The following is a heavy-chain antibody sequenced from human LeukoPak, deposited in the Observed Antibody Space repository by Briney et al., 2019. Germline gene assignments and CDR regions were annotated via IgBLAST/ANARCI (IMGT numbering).Heavy chain of an antibody. CDR2: ISNSGGST. CDR1: GFTFSSYA. CDR3: AKETSSSFDY. D-gene: IGHD6-6*01. Sequence: GGSLRLSCAASGFTFSSYAMNWVRQAPGKGLQWVSGISNSGGSTYYADSVKGRFTISRDNSKNTLYLQMNSLRAEDTAVYYCAKETSSSFDYWGQGTLVTVSS. J-gene: IGHJ4*02. V-gene: IGHV3-23*01.